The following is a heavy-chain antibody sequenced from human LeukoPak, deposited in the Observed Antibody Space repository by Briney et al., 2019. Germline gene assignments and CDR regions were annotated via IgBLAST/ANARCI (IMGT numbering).Heavy chain of an antibody. CDR2: IKSTADGGTT. V-gene: IGHV3-15*01. CDR3: STYRSDWSFNS. D-gene: IGHD6-19*01. CDR1: GFTFRNVW. J-gene: IGHJ4*02. Sequence: PGGSLRLSCAGSGFTFRNVWMSWVRQAPGKGLEWVGRIKSTADGGTTEYGAPVKGRFTISRDESKITLYLQMNSLKIEDTAVYYCSTYRSDWSFNSWGPGTLVTVSS.